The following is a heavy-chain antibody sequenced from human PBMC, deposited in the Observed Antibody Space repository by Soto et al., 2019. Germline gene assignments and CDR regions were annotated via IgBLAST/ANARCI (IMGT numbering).Heavy chain of an antibody. D-gene: IGHD3-16*02. V-gene: IGHV3-11*05. CDR1: GFTFRDYY. CDR3: ARDSADDYVWGSYRNPGFDY. Sequence: GGSLRLSCAASGFTFRDYYMSWIRQAPGKGPGGVSYISSSSSYTNYADSVKGRFTISRDNAKNSLYLQMNSLRAEDTAVYYCARDSADDYVWGSYRNPGFDYWGQGPRVTVSS. J-gene: IGHJ4*02. CDR2: ISSSSSYT.